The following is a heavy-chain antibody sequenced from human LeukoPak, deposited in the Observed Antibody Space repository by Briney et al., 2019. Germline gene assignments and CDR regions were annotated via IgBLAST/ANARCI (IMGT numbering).Heavy chain of an antibody. CDR3: ARDPGYSSGWYGQLGY. D-gene: IGHD6-19*01. V-gene: IGHV1-2*06. CDR2: INPNSGGT. Sequence: GASVKVSCKASGYTFTGYYMHWVRQAPGQGLEWMGRINPNSGGTNYAQKLQGRVTMTTDTSTSTAYMELRSLRSDDTAVYYCARDPGYSSGWYGQLGYWGQGTLVTVSS. J-gene: IGHJ4*02. CDR1: GYTFTGYY.